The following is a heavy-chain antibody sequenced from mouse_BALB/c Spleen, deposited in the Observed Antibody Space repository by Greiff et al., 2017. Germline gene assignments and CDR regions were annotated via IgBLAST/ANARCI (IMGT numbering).Heavy chain of an antibody. CDR2: INPYNGDT. V-gene: IGHV1-37*01. Sequence: VQLQQPGPELVKPGASVKISCKASGYSFTGYFMNWVKQSHGKSLEWIGRINPYNGDTFYNQKFKGKATLTVDKSSSTAHMELLSLTSEDSAVYYCGRYYYGSSYGDAMDYWGQGTSVTVSS. D-gene: IGHD1-1*01. J-gene: IGHJ4*01. CDR1: GYSFTGYF. CDR3: GRYYYGSSYGDAMDY.